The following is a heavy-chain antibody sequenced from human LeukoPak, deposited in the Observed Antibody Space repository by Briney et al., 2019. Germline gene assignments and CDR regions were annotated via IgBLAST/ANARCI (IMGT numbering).Heavy chain of an antibody. CDR2: IIPIFGTA. Sequence: VASVKVSCKASGGTFSSYAISWVRQAPGQGLEWMGGIIPIFGTANYAQKFQGRVTITADESTSTAYMELSSLRSEDTAVYYCARGGDVEKAMVNFDYWGQGTLVTVSS. D-gene: IGHD5-18*01. CDR3: ARGGDVEKAMVNFDY. J-gene: IGHJ4*02. V-gene: IGHV1-69*01. CDR1: GGTFSSYA.